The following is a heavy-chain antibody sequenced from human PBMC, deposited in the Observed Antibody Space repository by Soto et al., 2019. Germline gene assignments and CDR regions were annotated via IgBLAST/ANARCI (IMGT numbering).Heavy chain of an antibody. J-gene: IGHJ5*02. CDR1: EFAFSSYS. CDR2: ISYDGSDK. D-gene: IGHD3-16*01. CDR3: AKTAGYDYVWGSSGLDP. Sequence: GGSLSLSCAASEFAFSSYSMNWVRQAPGKGLEWVAVISYDGSDKYYGDSVKGRFTISRDDSKNTLYLQMNSLRVEDTAIYYCAKTAGYDYVWGSSGLDPWGQGTLVTVSS. V-gene: IGHV3-30*18.